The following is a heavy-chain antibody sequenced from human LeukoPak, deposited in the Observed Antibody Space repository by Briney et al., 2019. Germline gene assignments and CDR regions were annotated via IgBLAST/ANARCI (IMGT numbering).Heavy chain of an antibody. J-gene: IGHJ6*02. CDR2: INHNGNVN. Sequence: GGSLRLSCAASGFTFSSYWMNWARQAPGKGLEWVASINHNGNVNYYVDSVKGRFTISRDNAKNSMYLQMSNLRAEDTAVYFCARGGGLDVWGQGATVTVSS. D-gene: IGHD3-16*01. V-gene: IGHV3-7*03. CDR1: GFTFSSYW. CDR3: ARGGGLDV.